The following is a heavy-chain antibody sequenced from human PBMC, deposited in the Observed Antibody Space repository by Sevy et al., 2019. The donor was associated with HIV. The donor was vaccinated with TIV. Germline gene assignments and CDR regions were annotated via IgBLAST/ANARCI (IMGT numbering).Heavy chain of an antibody. CDR2: ISYDGSNK. V-gene: IGHV3-30-3*01. CDR3: ARVHGYYDFWSGYYNPGDYGMDV. Sequence: GGSLRLSCAASGFTFSSYAMHWVRQAPGKGLEWVAVISYDGSNKYYADSVKGRFTISRDNSKNTLYLQMNSLRAEDTAGYYCARVHGYYDFWSGYYNPGDYGMDVWGQGTTVTVSS. CDR1: GFTFSSYA. J-gene: IGHJ6*02. D-gene: IGHD3-3*01.